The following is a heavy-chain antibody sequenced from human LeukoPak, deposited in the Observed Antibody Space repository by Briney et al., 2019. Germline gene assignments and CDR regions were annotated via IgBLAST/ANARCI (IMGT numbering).Heavy chain of an antibody. CDR3: ARDSGEYSSSWYRPYYYYYMDV. V-gene: IGHV3-21*01. CDR2: ISISGSYI. CDR1: GFTFSSYR. J-gene: IGHJ6*03. Sequence: GGCLRLSCAASGFTFSSYRMNSVRPAPGKGLEWVSSISISGSYIYHPDSVKGRFTISRDNAKNSLYLQMNSLRAEDTAVYYCARDSGEYSSSWYRPYYYYYMDVWGKGTTVTVSS. D-gene: IGHD6-13*01.